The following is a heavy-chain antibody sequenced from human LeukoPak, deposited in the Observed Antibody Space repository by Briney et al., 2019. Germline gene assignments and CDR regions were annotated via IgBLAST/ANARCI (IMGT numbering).Heavy chain of an antibody. Sequence: GGSLRLSCAASGFILSSYSMNWVRQAPGKGLEWVSYISSSNIHYADSVKGRFTISRDNAKNSLFLQMNSLRAEDTALYYCARDFDWAFDIWGQGIMVIVSS. D-gene: IGHD3-9*01. V-gene: IGHV3-48*01. J-gene: IGHJ3*02. CDR2: ISSSNI. CDR3: ARDFDWAFDI. CDR1: GFILSSYS.